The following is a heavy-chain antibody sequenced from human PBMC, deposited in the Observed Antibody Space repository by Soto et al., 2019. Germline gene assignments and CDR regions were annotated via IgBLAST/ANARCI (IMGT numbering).Heavy chain of an antibody. CDR1: GGSFIGYY. CDR3: AKEGGVVMVSGGMDV. D-gene: IGHD5-18*01. V-gene: IGHV4-34*01. CDR2: INHSGST. J-gene: IGHJ6*02. Sequence: SETLSLTCAVYGGSFIGYYWSWIRQPPGKGLEWIGEINHSGSTNYNPSLKSRVTISVDTSKNQFSLKLSSVTAADKAVYYCAKEGGVVMVSGGMDVWGQGTTVTVSS.